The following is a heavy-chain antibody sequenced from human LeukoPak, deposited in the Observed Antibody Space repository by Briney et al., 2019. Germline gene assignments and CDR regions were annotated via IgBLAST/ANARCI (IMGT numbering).Heavy chain of an antibody. J-gene: IGHJ4*02. CDR2: IYYSGST. CDR1: GGSISSYY. D-gene: IGHD6-19*01. Sequence: SETLSLTCTVSGGSISSYYWSWIRQPPGKGLEWIGYIYYSGSTNYNPSLKSRVTISVDTSKNQFSLKLSSVTAADTAVYYCARRGNSSGWYGFYFDYWGQGTLVTVSS. CDR3: ARRGNSSGWYGFYFDY. V-gene: IGHV4-59*08.